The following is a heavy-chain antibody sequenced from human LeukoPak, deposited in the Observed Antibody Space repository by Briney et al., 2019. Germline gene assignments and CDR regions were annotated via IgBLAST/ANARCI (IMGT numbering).Heavy chain of an antibody. CDR2: TNPSTGST. Sequence: SVKVSCKASGYTFTSYGISWVRQAPGQGLEWMGITNPSTGSTSYSQKFQGRVTMTRDMSTSTVYMELGSLRSEDTAFYYCARGVHVRVYDSNPHYGHYWGQGTLVTVSS. CDR3: ARGVHVRVYDSNPHYGHY. CDR1: GYTFTSYG. J-gene: IGHJ4*02. D-gene: IGHD3-22*01. V-gene: IGHV1-46*01.